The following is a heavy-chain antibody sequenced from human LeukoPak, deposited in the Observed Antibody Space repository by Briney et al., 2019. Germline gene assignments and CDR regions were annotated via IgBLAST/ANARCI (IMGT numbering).Heavy chain of an antibody. CDR1: GFTFSSYS. CDR3: ARDQYSYGPRGLGY. Sequence: GGSLRLSCAASGFTFSSYSMNWVRRAPGKGLEWVSSISSSSSYIYYADSVKGRFTISRDNAKNSLYLQMNSLRAEDTAVYYCARDQYSYGPRGLGYWGQGTLVTVSS. D-gene: IGHD5-18*01. V-gene: IGHV3-21*01. CDR2: ISSSSSYI. J-gene: IGHJ4*02.